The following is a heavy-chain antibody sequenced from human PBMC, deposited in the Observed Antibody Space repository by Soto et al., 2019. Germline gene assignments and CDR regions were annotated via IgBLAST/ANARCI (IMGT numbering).Heavy chain of an antibody. D-gene: IGHD6-13*01. J-gene: IGHJ4*02. CDR1: GYTFTGYY. Sequence: AAVKVSCKASGYTFTGYYMHWVRQAPGQGLEWMGWINPNSGGTNYAQKFQGWVTMTRDTSISTAYMELSRLRSDDTAVYYCARALGAAAADYWGQGTLVTVSS. CDR3: ARALGAAAADY. V-gene: IGHV1-2*04. CDR2: INPNSGGT.